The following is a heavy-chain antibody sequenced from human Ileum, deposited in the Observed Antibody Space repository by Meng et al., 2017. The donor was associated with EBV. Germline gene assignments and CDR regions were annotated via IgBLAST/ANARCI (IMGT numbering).Heavy chain of an antibody. CDR1: GDSNSGSKRR. J-gene: IGHJ4*02. CDR3: ARRYYGVPFDN. Sequence: LQLTEPGPGLANPSETLSLTCAVSGDSNSGSKRRWGPIRRPPGKGLEWVGTIYYSGSTFYNPSLKSRVTISLDTSKNQFSLKVSSVTAADTAVYYCARRYYGVPFDNWGQGTLVTVSS. CDR2: IYYSGST. V-gene: IGHV4-39*01. D-gene: IGHD3-3*01.